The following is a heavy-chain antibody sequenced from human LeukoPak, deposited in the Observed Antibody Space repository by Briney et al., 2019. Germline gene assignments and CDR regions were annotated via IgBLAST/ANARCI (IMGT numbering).Heavy chain of an antibody. CDR2: ISGSGGST. D-gene: IGHD3-22*01. CDR3: AKGHSSGYYFFDY. CDR1: GFTFSSYA. J-gene: IGHJ4*02. V-gene: IGHV3-23*01. Sequence: PGGSLRLSCAASGFTFSSYAMSWVRQAPGKGLEWVSVISGSGGSTYYADSVKGRFTISRDNSKNTLYLQMNSLRAEDTAIYYCAKGHSSGYYFFDYWGQGTLVTASS.